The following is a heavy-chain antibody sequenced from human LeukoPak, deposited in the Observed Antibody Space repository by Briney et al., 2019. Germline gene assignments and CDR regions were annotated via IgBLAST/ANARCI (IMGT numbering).Heavy chain of an antibody. Sequence: PGGSLRLSCAASGFTFSDYYMSWIRQAPGKGLEWVSYISSSGSTIYYADSVKGRFTISRDNAKNSLYLQMNSLRAEDTAVYYCARVDIVVVAKYLNPWGQGTLVTVSS. CDR2: ISSSGSTI. CDR1: GFTFSDYY. CDR3: ARVDIVVVAKYLNP. V-gene: IGHV3-11*04. D-gene: IGHD2-15*01. J-gene: IGHJ5*02.